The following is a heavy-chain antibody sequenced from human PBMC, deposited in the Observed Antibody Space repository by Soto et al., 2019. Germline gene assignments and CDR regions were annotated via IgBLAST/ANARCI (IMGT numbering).Heavy chain of an antibody. J-gene: IGHJ6*03. CDR3: ARRARPDFYYMDV. Sequence: EVQLAESGGGLAQPGGSLRLSWAASGFTLSGYAMDWVRQAPGKGLEYVSGISSNGVGTYYANSVQGRFTISRDNSKNTVYLQMGSLRPEDMAVYYCARRARPDFYYMDVWCKGTTVTVSS. CDR1: GFTLSGYA. D-gene: IGHD6-6*01. CDR2: ISSNGVGT. V-gene: IGHV3-64*01.